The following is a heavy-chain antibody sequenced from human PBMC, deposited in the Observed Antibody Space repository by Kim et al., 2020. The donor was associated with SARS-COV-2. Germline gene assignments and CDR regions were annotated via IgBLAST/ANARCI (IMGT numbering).Heavy chain of an antibody. D-gene: IGHD3-22*01. CDR1: GFTFSSYA. CDR3: ASLNYYDSSGYYYSTRNHNDY. CDR2: ISYDGSNK. V-gene: IGHV3-30-3*01. Sequence: GGSLRLSCAASGFTFSSYAMHWVRQAPGKGLEWVAVISYDGSNKYYADSVKGRFTISRDNSKNTLYLQMNSLRAEDTAVYYCASLNYYDSSGYYYSTRNHNDYWGQGTLVTVSS. J-gene: IGHJ4*02.